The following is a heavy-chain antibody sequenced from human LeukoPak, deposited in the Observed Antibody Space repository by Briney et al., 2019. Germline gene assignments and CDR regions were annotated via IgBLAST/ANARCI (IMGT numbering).Heavy chain of an antibody. J-gene: IGHJ6*02. CDR3: ARAGYCSSTSCYRDYYYYYGMDV. CDR1: GFTFSSYA. D-gene: IGHD2-2*02. CDR2: ISYDGSNK. Sequence: PGGPLRLSCAASGFTFSSYAMHWVRQAPGKGLKWVAVISYDGSNKYYADSVKGRFTISRDNSKNTLYLQMNSLRAEDTAVYYCARAGYCSSTSCYRDYYYYYGMDVWGQGTTVTVSS. V-gene: IGHV3-30*04.